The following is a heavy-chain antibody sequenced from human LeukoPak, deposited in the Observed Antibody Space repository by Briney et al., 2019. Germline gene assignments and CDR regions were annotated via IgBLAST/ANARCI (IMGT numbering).Heavy chain of an antibody. CDR1: GFTFSDYY. J-gene: IGHJ6*02. Sequence: PGGSLRLSCAASGFTFSDYYMSWIRQAPGKGLEWVSYISSSSSYTNYADSVKGRFTISRDNAKNSLYLQMNSLRAEDTAVYYCARGGWAAAGNDYYYGMDVWGQGTTVTVSS. V-gene: IGHV3-11*06. CDR3: ARGGWAAAGNDYYYGMDV. D-gene: IGHD6-13*01. CDR2: ISSSSSYT.